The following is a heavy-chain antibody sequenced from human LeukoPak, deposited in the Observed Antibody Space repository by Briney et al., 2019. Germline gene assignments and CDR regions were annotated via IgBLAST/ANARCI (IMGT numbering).Heavy chain of an antibody. CDR1: GVSVSSGSYY. Sequence: SETLSLTWTVSGVSVSSGSYYWSWIRQPPGKGLEWIGYIYYSGSTNYNPSFKSRVTISVDTSKNQCSLKLSSVTAADTAVYYCARDNIVATIYFDYWGQGTLVTVSS. CDR3: ARDNIVATIYFDY. D-gene: IGHD5-12*01. CDR2: IYYSGST. J-gene: IGHJ4*02. V-gene: IGHV4-61*01.